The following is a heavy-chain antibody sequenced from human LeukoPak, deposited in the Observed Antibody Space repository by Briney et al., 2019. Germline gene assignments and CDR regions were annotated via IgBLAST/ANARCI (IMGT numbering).Heavy chain of an antibody. Sequence: GGSLTLSCAASGFTFSSYSMNWVRQAPGKGLEWVSSISSSSSYIYYADSVKGRFTISRDNAKNPLYLQMNSLRAEDTAVYYCAREVSYYYDSSGYYYFDYWGQGTLVTVSS. CDR1: GFTFSSYS. CDR3: AREVSYYYDSSGYYYFDY. D-gene: IGHD3-22*01. J-gene: IGHJ4*02. V-gene: IGHV3-21*01. CDR2: ISSSSSYI.